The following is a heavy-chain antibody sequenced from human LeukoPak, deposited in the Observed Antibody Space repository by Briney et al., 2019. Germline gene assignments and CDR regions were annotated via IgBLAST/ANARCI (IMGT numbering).Heavy chain of an antibody. Sequence: KPSETLSLTCTVSGGSISSYYWSWIRQPPGKGLEWIGYIYYSGSTNYNPSLKSRVTVSVDTSKNQFSLKLSSVTAADTAVYYCARSVAFGGVIADWGQGTLVTVSS. D-gene: IGHD3-16*02. CDR3: ARSVAFGGVIAD. CDR2: IYYSGST. V-gene: IGHV4-59*08. CDR1: GGSISSYY. J-gene: IGHJ4*02.